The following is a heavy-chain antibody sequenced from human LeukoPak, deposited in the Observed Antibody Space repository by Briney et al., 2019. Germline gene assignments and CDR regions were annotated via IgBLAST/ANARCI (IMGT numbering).Heavy chain of an antibody. V-gene: IGHV1-46*01. J-gene: IGHJ4*02. D-gene: IGHD1-26*01. Sequence: ASVKVSCKASGHTFTGYHMHWMRQAPGQGLEWMGIINPTGGSTSYAQKFQDRVTMTRDTSTSTVYLELSSLRSEDTAMYYCARRGSYYNVADYWGQGTLVTVSP. CDR1: GHTFTGYH. CDR2: INPTGGST. CDR3: ARRGSYYNVADY.